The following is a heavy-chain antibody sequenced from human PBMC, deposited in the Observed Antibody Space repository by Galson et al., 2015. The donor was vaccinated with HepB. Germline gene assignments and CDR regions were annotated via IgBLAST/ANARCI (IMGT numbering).Heavy chain of an antibody. V-gene: IGHV3-21*01. D-gene: IGHD3-3*01. CDR3: ARALDYDLWSGHPNRAFHI. CDR1: GFTFSDYT. J-gene: IGHJ3*02. CDR2: ISSSSRSI. Sequence: SLRLSCATSGFTFSDYTMNWVRQAPGKGLEWVSSISSSSRSIYFIDSVKGRFAMSRDNAKNSLYLQMNSLRAEDTAVYYCARALDYDLWSGHPNRAFHIWGHGTMVTVSS.